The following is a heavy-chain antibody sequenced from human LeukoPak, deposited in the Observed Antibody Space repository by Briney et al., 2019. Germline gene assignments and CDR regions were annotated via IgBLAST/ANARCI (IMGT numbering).Heavy chain of an antibody. CDR2: ISTSSIYI. V-gene: IGHV3-21*01. CDR3: ARDLNWETY. CDR1: GFTFSTYS. D-gene: IGHD7-27*01. J-gene: IGHJ4*02. Sequence: GGSLRLSCAASGFTFSTYSMNWVRQAPGKGLEWISFISTSSIYIYYADSVKGRFTISRDNAKNSLYLQMNSLRAEDTAVYYCARDLNWETYWGQGTLVSVSS.